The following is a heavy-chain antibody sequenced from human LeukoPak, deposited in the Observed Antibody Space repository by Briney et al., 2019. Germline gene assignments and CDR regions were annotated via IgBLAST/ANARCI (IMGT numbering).Heavy chain of an antibody. Sequence: SETLSLTCTVSGGSISSYYWSWIRQPPGKGLEWIGYIYYSGSTNYNPSLKSRVTISVDTSKSQFSLKLSSVTAADTAVYYCARGYSYGPNYYYYGMDVWGQGTTVTVSS. CDR3: ARGYSYGPNYYYYGMDV. CDR2: IYYSGST. CDR1: GGSISSYY. J-gene: IGHJ6*02. D-gene: IGHD5-18*01. V-gene: IGHV4-59*01.